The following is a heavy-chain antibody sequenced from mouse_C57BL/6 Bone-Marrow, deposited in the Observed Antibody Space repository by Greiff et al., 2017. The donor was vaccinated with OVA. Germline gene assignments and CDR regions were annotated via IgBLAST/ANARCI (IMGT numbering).Heavy chain of an antibody. D-gene: IGHD6-1*01. CDR2: IDPSDSYT. Sequence: VQLQQPGAELVMPGASVKLSCKASGYTFTSYWMHWVKQRPGQGLEWIGEIDPSDSYTNYNHKFKGKSTLTVDKSSSTAYMQLSSLTSEDSAVYYCAALSRADWGQGTLVTVSA. CDR1: GYTFTSYW. CDR3: AALSRAD. J-gene: IGHJ3*01. V-gene: IGHV1-69*01.